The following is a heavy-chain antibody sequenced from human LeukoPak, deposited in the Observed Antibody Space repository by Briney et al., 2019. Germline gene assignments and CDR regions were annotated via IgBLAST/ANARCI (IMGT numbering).Heavy chain of an antibody. D-gene: IGHD5-24*01. CDR2: IIPIFGTA. CDR3: ARDRWLQKRSAFDI. J-gene: IGHJ3*02. CDR1: GGTFSSYA. Sequence: ASVKVSCKASGGTFSSYAISWVRQAPGQGPEWMGGIIPIFGTANYAQKFQGRVTITADESTSTAYMELSSLRSEDTAVYYCARDRWLQKRSAFDIWGQGTMVTVSS. V-gene: IGHV1-69*13.